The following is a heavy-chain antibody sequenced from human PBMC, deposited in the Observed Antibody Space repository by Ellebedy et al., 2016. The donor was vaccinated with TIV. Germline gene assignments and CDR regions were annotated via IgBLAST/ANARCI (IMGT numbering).Heavy chain of an antibody. CDR1: GFTFSSYA. CDR3: TRSPMTSNWGYWYFDV. CDR2: ISSSGNTI. J-gene: IGHJ2*01. D-gene: IGHD7-27*01. Sequence: GGSLRLSCAASGFTFSSYAMSWVRQAPGKGLEWVSYISSSGNTIYYADSVKGRFTISRDNAKDALYLQMNSLRAEDTAVYYCTRSPMTSNWGYWYFDVWGRGTLVTVSS. V-gene: IGHV3-48*04.